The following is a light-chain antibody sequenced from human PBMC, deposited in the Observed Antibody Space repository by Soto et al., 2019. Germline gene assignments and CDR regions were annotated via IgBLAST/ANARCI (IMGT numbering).Light chain of an antibody. CDR2: DSS. CDR1: QSIISW. J-gene: IGKJ1*01. Sequence: KITQSPSTVLASVGVRVTLTCRASQSIISWFAWFQNIPGKAPKLLNYDSSSLKSGVPSRFSGSGSGTEFTLTISSLQLEDCGTYSCHRYSSYNQGLGQGIKGNIK. CDR3: HRYSSYNQG. V-gene: IGKV1-5*01.